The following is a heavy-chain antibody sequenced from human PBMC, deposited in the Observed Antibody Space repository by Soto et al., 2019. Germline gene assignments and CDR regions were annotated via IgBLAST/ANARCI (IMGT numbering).Heavy chain of an antibody. CDR3: ASSDVSSSPFQH. CDR2: VIPILGIA. V-gene: IGHV1-69*02. Sequence: QVQLVQSGAEVKKPGSSVKVSCKASGGTFSSYTISWVRQAPGQGLAWMGRVIPILGIANYAQKFQGRVTITADKSTSTAYMELSSLRSEDTAVYYCASSDVSSSPFQHWGQGTLVTVSS. CDR1: GGTFSSYT. J-gene: IGHJ1*01. D-gene: IGHD6-19*01.